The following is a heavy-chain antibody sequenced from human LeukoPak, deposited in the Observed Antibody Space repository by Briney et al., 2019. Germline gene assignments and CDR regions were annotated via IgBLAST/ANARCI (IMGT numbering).Heavy chain of an antibody. Sequence: PGRSLRLSCAASGFTFSIYGMHWVRQAPGKGLEWVAVIWYDGSNKYYADSVKGRFTISRDNSKNTLYLQMNSLRAEDTAVYYCAREWGYYGMDVWGQGTTVTVSS. J-gene: IGHJ6*02. D-gene: IGHD3-16*01. CDR2: IWYDGSNK. V-gene: IGHV3-33*01. CDR1: GFTFSIYG. CDR3: AREWGYYGMDV.